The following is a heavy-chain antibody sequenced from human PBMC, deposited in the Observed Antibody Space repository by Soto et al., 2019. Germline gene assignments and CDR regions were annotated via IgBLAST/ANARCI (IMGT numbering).Heavy chain of an antibody. V-gene: IGHV1-18*01. J-gene: IGHJ4*02. CDR1: GYTFTSYG. CDR2: ISAYNGNT. D-gene: IGHD2-8*01. CDR3: ARSLLDIVLMVYAVPYYFDY. Sequence: ASVKVSCKASGYTFTSYGISWVRQAPGQGLEWLGWISAYNGNTNYAQKLQGRVTMTTDTSTSTAYMELRSLRSDDTAVYYCARSLLDIVLMVYAVPYYFDYRGQGTLVTVSS.